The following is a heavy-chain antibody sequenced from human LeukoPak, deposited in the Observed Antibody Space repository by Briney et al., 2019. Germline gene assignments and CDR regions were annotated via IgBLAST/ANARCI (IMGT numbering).Heavy chain of an antibody. CDR1: GGSISSYY. CDR3: ASARTSSRSWFTFDY. D-gene: IGHD6-13*01. V-gene: IGHV4-39*01. J-gene: IGHJ4*02. Sequence: PSETLSLTCTVSGGSISSYYWSWIRQPPGKGLEWIGSIYYSGSTYYNPSLKSRVTISVDTSKNQLSLKLSSVTAADTAVYYCASARTSSRSWFTFDYWGQGILVTVSS. CDR2: IYYSGST.